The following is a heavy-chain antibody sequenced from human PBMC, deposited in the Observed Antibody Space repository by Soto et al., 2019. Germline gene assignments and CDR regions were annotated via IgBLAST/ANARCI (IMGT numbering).Heavy chain of an antibody. CDR1: GFTFSNSA. J-gene: IGHJ4*02. CDR3: AKVRVGIDVDFDY. CDR2: IRDSDSGGST. V-gene: IGHV3-23*01. Sequence: GGSLRLSCAASGFTFSNSAMTWVRQAPAKGLEWVSTIRDSDSGGSTFYADSVKGRFTISRDDSKNTLYLQMSSLRAEDTAMYYCAKVRVGIDVDFDYWGQGALVTVSS. D-gene: IGHD2-21*01.